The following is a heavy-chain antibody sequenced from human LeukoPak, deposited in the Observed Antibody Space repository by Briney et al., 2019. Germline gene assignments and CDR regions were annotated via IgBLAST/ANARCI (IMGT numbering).Heavy chain of an antibody. J-gene: IGHJ5*02. V-gene: IGHV3-30*18. D-gene: IGHD3-10*01. CDR1: GFTFSTFG. CDR2: ISYDGNNQ. Sequence: PGGSLRLSCAASGFTFSTFGMHWVRQAPGTGLEWVAVISYDGNNQYYSDSVKGRFTISRDNSKNTLYLQLNSLRPEDPALYYFAKEHMLRGGIYWFDPWGQGAMVTVSS. CDR3: AKEHMLRGGIYWFDP.